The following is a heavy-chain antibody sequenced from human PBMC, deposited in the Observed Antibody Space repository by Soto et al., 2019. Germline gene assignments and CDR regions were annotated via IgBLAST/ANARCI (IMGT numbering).Heavy chain of an antibody. CDR2: IHWNDDR. J-gene: IGHJ4*02. Sequence: QITLKESGPTLVKPTQTLTLTCTFSGFSLSTNGMGVGWIRQPPGEALPCLALIHWNDDRRYSPSLESRLTVTRDTSKNSVVLTVANVDPVDTAKYYWALRRFDQNCYPSHFDTRGQGTLVSIS. CDR1: GFSLSTNGMG. V-gene: IGHV2-5*01. D-gene: IGHD2-21*02. CDR3: ALRRFDQNCYPSHFDT.